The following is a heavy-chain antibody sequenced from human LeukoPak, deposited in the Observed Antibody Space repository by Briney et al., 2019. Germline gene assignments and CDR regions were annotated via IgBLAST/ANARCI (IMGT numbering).Heavy chain of an antibody. Sequence: SETLSLICTVSGGSISSSSYYWGWIRQPPGKGLEWIGSIYYSGSTYYNPSLKSRVTISVDTSKNQFSLKLSSVTAADTAVYYCARNYDSSGYYFLGYYYMDVWGKGTTVTVSS. CDR2: IYYSGST. CDR3: ARNYDSSGYYFLGYYYMDV. V-gene: IGHV4-39*07. D-gene: IGHD3-22*01. J-gene: IGHJ6*03. CDR1: GGSISSSSYY.